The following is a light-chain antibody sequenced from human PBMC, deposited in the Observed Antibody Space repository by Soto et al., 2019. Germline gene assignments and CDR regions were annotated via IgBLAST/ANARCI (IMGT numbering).Light chain of an antibody. J-gene: IGKJ5*01. CDR3: QQYNSYSIT. V-gene: IGKV1-5*03. CDR1: QSVSSW. Sequence: DIQMTQSPSTLSASVGDRVTITCRASQSVSSWLAWYQQKPGKAPKLLIYKASSLGSGVPSRFSGSGSATEFTLTISSLQPDDFATYYCQQYNSYSITFGQGTRLXIK. CDR2: KAS.